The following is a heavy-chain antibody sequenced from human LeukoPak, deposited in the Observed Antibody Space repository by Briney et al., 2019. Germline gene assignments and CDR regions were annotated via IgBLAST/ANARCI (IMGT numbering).Heavy chain of an antibody. Sequence: GGSLRLSCAASGFTFTDYSMNWVRQAPGKGLEWVSSISSTSSYIYYADSVKGRFTTSRDNAKNSLYLQMNSLRAEDTAVYYCAREWQLLTDAFDIWGQGTMVTVSS. CDR1: GFTFTDYS. CDR3: AREWQLLTDAFDI. J-gene: IGHJ3*02. D-gene: IGHD2-15*01. CDR2: ISSTSSYI. V-gene: IGHV3-21*03.